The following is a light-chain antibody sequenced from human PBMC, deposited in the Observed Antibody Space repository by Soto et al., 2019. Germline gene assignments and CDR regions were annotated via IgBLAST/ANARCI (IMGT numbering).Light chain of an antibody. CDR3: QQYSDYSRT. CDR2: DAF. V-gene: IGKV1D-13*01. Sequence: ATQMTQSPSSLSASVGDRITITCRASQGISSALALYQQKPGKAPKLLIYDAFSLESGVPSRFSGSGSGTDFTLTISSLQPEDFATYFCQQYSDYSRTFGQGTKVDIK. J-gene: IGKJ1*01. CDR1: QGISSA.